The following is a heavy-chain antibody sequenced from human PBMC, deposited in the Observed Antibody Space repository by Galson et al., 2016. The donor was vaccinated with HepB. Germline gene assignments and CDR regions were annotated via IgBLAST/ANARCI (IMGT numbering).Heavy chain of an antibody. Sequence: SLRLSCAASGFTFSNCVMSWVRQAPGRGLEWVSGISGSAITTYYADSVKGRFTISRDNSKNTLYLQMNSLRAEDTAVYYCAKGGYYDFWSDYFIGYWGQGTLVAVSS. V-gene: IGHV3-23*01. D-gene: IGHD3-3*01. CDR1: GFTFSNCV. CDR3: AKGGYYDFWSDYFIGY. CDR2: ISGSAITT. J-gene: IGHJ4*02.